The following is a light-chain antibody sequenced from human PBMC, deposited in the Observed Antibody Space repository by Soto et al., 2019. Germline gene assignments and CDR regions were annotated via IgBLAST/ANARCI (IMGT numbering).Light chain of an antibody. V-gene: IGLV1-51*02. CDR2: ENN. CDR1: SANIGNNY. CDR3: GTWDSSLSAYV. J-gene: IGLJ1*01. Sequence: QSVLPQPPPVSAPPGQKVTISCSGSSANIGNNYVSWYQQLPGTAPKLLIYENNKRPSGIPDRFSGSKSGTSATLGITGLQSGDEADYYCGTWDSSLSAYVFGTGTKVTVL.